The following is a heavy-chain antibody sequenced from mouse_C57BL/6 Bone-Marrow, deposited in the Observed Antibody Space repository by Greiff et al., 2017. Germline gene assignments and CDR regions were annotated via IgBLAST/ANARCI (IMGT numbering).Heavy chain of an antibody. D-gene: IGHD2-5*01. J-gene: IGHJ4*01. V-gene: IGHV1-64*01. CDR1: GYTFTSYW. CDR3: AIESKRGAMAY. CDR2: IHPNSGST. Sequence: QVQLQQPGAELVKPGASVKLSCKASGYTFTSYWMHWVKQRPGQGLEWIGMIHPNSGSTNYNAKFKSKATLTVDKSSSTAYMELSSLTSEDSAVYYCAIESKRGAMAYWGQGTSVTVSS.